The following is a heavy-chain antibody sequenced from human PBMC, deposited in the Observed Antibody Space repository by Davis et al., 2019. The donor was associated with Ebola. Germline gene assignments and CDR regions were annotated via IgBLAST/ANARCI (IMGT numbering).Heavy chain of an antibody. CDR3: ARDLGGVVVVAATKWYYHGMDV. CDR2: ISYDGSNK. J-gene: IGHJ6*02. Sequence: GESLKISCAASGFTFNSYSSYAMHWVRQAPGKGLEWVAIISYDGSNKYYADSVKGRFTISRDNSKNTLYLQMNSLRTEDTAVYYCARDLGGVVVVAATKWYYHGMDVWGQGTTVTVSS. CDR1: GFTFNSYSSYA. D-gene: IGHD2-15*01. V-gene: IGHV3-30-3*01.